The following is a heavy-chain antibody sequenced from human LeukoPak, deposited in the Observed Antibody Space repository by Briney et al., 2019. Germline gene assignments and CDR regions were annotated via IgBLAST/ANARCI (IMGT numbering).Heavy chain of an antibody. CDR2: ISAYSGNT. CDR3: ARGDLRITMIVVVQLPPDY. CDR1: GYTFTSYG. V-gene: IGHV1-18*01. D-gene: IGHD3-22*01. J-gene: IGHJ4*02. Sequence: ASVKVSCKASGYTFTSYGISWVRQAPGQGLEWMGWISAYSGNTNYAQKLQGRVTMTTDTSTSTAYMELRSLRSDDTAVYYCARGDLRITMIVVVQLPPDYWGQGTLVTVSS.